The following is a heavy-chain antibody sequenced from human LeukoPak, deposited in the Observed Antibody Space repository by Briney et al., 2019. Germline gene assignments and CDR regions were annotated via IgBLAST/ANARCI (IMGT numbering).Heavy chain of an antibody. V-gene: IGHV3-64*04. CDR1: GFTFSSYA. CDR2: ISSNGGST. Sequence: PGGSLRLSCSASGFTFSSYAMHWVRQAPGKGLEYVSAISSNGGSTYYADSVKGRFTISRDNSKNTLYLQMNSLRAEDTAVYYCARGLVERAPLWGQGTLVTVSS. CDR3: ARGLVERAPL. J-gene: IGHJ4*02. D-gene: IGHD5-24*01.